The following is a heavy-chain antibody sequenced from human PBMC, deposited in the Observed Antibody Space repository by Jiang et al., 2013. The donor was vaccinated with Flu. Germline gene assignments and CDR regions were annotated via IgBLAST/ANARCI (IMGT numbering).Heavy chain of an antibody. D-gene: IGHD2-15*01. J-gene: IGHJ6*01. CDR1: GFTFDNAW. Sequence: VQLVESGGGLVRPGGSLRLSCAGSGFTFDNAWMSWVRQAPGKGLEWVGRIKSKVDGETKDYAAPVKGRFAISRDDSKNMLYLQMNSLETEDTGHYYCTTEGYCSGGRCSLVSGFKYYGMDVWG. CDR3: TTEGYCSGGRCSLVSGFKYYGMDV. CDR2: IKSKVDGETK. V-gene: IGHV3-15*01.